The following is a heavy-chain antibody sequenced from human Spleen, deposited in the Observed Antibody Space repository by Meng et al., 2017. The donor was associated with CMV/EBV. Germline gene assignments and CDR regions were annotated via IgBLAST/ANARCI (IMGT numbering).Heavy chain of an antibody. CDR2: IRSKANSYAT. CDR1: GFTFSGSA. Sequence: GGSLRLSCAASGFTFSGSAMHWVRQASGKGLEWVGRIRSKANSYATAYAASVKGRFTISRDDSKNAAYLQMNSLKTEDTAVYYCTRYQDIVVVPAAMEPYYYGMDVWGQGTTVTVS. D-gene: IGHD2-2*01. V-gene: IGHV3-73*01. CDR3: TRYQDIVVVPAAMEPYYYGMDV. J-gene: IGHJ6*02.